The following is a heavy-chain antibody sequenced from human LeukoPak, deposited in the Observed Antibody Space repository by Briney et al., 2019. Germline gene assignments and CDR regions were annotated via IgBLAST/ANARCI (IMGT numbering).Heavy chain of an antibody. CDR1: GYSFTSSW. Sequence: GESLKISCQGSGYSFTSSWIGWVRQLPGKGLEWMGIIYPGDSDTIYSPSFQGQVTISVDKSISTAYLQWSSLKASDTAIYYCATVGGYEMYWGQGTLVTVSS. CDR2: IYPGDSDT. CDR3: ATVGGYEMY. D-gene: IGHD5-12*01. V-gene: IGHV5-51*01. J-gene: IGHJ4*02.